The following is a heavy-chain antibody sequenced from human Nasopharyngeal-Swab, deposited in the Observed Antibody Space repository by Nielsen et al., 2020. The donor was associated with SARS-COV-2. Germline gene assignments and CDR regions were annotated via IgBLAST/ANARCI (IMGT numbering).Heavy chain of an antibody. J-gene: IGHJ6*02. Sequence: SETLSLTCTVSGGSISSCDWSWTRTLPAKVLGGIWEINHSVSTNYNPSLKSRVTISVDTSKNQFSLKLSSVTAADTAVYYCARGPVDLFLWFGELFPSHGMDVWGQGATVTVSS. CDR2: INHSVST. D-gene: IGHD3-10*01. CDR1: GGSISSCD. V-gene: IGHV4-34*01. CDR3: ARGPVDLFLWFGELFPSHGMDV.